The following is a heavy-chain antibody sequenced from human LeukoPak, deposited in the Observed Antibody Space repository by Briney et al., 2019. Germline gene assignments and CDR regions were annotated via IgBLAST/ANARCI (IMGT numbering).Heavy chain of an antibody. Sequence: ASVKVSCKASGYTFTGYYMHWVRQAPGQGLEWMGWINPNSGGTNYAQKFQGRVTMTRDTSISTAYMELSRLRSDDTAVYYCARDFGLVGATLTSFDYWGQGTLVTVSS. CDR3: ARDFGLVGATLTSFDY. CDR2: INPNSGGT. CDR1: GYTFTGYY. V-gene: IGHV1-2*02. J-gene: IGHJ4*02. D-gene: IGHD1-26*01.